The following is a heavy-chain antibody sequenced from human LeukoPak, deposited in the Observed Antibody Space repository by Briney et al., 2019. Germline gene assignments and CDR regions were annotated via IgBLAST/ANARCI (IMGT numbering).Heavy chain of an antibody. D-gene: IGHD1-14*01. CDR1: GGSISSYY. V-gene: IGHV4-59*01. CDR3: ARESSTTQTNLFDY. Sequence: SETLSLTCTVSGGSISSYYWSWIRQPPGKGLEWIGYIYYTGTTNYNPSLKSRVTISVDTSENQFSLKLNSVTAADTAVYYCARESSTTQTNLFDYWGQGTLVTVSS. J-gene: IGHJ4*02. CDR2: IYYTGTT.